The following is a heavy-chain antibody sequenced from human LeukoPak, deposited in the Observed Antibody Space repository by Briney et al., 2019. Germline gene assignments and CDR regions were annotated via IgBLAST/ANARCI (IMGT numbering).Heavy chain of an antibody. Sequence: GGSLRLSCTASGFTFGDFGLSWVRQAPGKGLEWVGFIRSKAYGWTTEYAASVKGRFTISRDDSKSIAYLQMNSLKTEDTAVYYCTVFGVVTLDYWGQGTLVTVSS. J-gene: IGHJ4*02. CDR2: IRSKAYGWTT. CDR1: GFTFGDFG. D-gene: IGHD3-3*01. V-gene: IGHV3-49*04. CDR3: TVFGVVTLDY.